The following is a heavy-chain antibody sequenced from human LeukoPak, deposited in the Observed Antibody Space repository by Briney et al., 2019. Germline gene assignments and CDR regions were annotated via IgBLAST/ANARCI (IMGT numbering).Heavy chain of an antibody. CDR3: AKDVIVAFDY. CDR1: GFTFSSYG. CDR2: IRYDGSNK. Sequence: RGSLRLSCAASGFTFSSYGMHWVRQAPGKGLEWVAFIRYDGSNKYYADSVKGRFIISRDNSKNTLYLQMNSLRAEDTAVYYCAKDVIVAFDYWGQGTLVTVSS. J-gene: IGHJ4*02. V-gene: IGHV3-30*02. D-gene: IGHD2/OR15-2a*01.